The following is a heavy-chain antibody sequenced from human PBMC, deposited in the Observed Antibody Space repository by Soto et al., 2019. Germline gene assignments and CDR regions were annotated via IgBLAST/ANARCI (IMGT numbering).Heavy chain of an antibody. Sequence: SETLSLTCTVSGGSISSSSYYWGWIRQPPGKGLEWIGSIYYSGSTYYNPSLKSRVTISVDTSKNQFSLKLSSVTAADTAVYYCARIITMVRGVINPFDYWGRGTLVTVSS. CDR1: GGSISSSSYY. J-gene: IGHJ4*02. V-gene: IGHV4-39*01. CDR3: ARIITMVRGVINPFDY. CDR2: IYYSGST. D-gene: IGHD3-10*01.